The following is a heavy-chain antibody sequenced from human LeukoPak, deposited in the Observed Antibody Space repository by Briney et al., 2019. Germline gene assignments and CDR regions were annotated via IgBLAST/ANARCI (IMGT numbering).Heavy chain of an antibody. CDR1: GGSVSSGSYY. D-gene: IGHD3-3*01. V-gene: IGHV4-61*01. CDR3: ASFRSRGIWSGFDY. J-gene: IGHJ4*02. CDR2: IYYSGST. Sequence: SETLSLTCTVSGGSVSSGSYYWSWIRQPAGKGLEWIGYIYYSGSTNYNPSLKSRVTISVDTSKNQFSLKLSSVTAADTAVYYCASFRSRGIWSGFDYWGQGTLVTVSS.